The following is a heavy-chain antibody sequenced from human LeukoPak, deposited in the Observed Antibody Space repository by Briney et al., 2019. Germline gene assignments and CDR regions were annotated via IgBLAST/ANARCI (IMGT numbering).Heavy chain of an antibody. CDR2: ISAYNGNT. V-gene: IGHV1-18*01. Sequence: GASVKVSCKASGYTFTGYGISWVRQAPGQGLEWMGWISAYNGNTNYAQKLQGRVTMTTDTSTSTAYMELRSLRSDDTAVYYCARSGSGYCSSTSCSRDFQHWGQGTLVTVSS. D-gene: IGHD2-2*01. CDR1: GYTFTGYG. CDR3: ARSGSGYCSSTSCSRDFQH. J-gene: IGHJ1*01.